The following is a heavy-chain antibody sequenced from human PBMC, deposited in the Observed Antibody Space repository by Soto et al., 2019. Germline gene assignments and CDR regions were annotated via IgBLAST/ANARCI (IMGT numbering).Heavy chain of an antibody. D-gene: IGHD1-7*01. CDR2: IYYRGST. V-gene: IGHV4-39*01. CDR1: GGSISSSSYY. CDR3: ARHFFGAWNYDWFDP. J-gene: IGHJ5*02. Sequence: SETLSLTCTVSGGSISSSSYYWGWIRQPPGKGLEWIGSIYYRGSTYYNPSLKSRVTISVDTSKNQFSLKLSSVTAADTAVYYCARHFFGAWNYDWFDPWDQGTLVTVSS.